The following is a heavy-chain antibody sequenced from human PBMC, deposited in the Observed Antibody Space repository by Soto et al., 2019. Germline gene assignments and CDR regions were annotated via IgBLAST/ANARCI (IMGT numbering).Heavy chain of an antibody. V-gene: IGHV5-51*01. D-gene: IGHD3-10*01. CDR3: ASRLWFGEFEYFDD. CDR1: GYSFTSYW. CDR2: IYPGDSDA. Sequence: RGSLKISCKSSGYSFTSYWIGWVRQMPGKGLEWMGIIYPGDSDARYSPSFQGQVTISADKSISTAYLQWSSLKASDTAMYYCASRLWFGEFEYFDDWGQGTRVTVSS. J-gene: IGHJ4*02.